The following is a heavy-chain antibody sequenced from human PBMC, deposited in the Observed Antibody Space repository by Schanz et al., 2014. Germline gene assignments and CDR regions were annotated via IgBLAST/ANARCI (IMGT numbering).Heavy chain of an antibody. J-gene: IGHJ3*02. D-gene: IGHD3-10*01. CDR3: AKGRCGELSAFDI. CDR2: ISGTGGDDT. V-gene: IGHV3-23*01. CDR1: GFSFGTYA. Sequence: EVHLLESGGGLVQPGGSLRLSCAASGFSFGTYAMSWVRQAPGKGLLWVSSISGTGGDDTYYADSVKGRFTISRDNSKNTLYLQMNSLRAEYTAVYDCAKGRCGELSAFDIWGQGTMVTVSS.